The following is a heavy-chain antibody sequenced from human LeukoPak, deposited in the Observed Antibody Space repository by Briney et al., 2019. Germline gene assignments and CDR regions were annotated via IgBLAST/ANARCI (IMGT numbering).Heavy chain of an antibody. V-gene: IGHV3-21*01. CDR2: ISGASDNM. CDR3: AREWACSGTSCYTNAFDI. D-gene: IGHD2-2*01. CDR1: GFTFSSYS. J-gene: IGHJ3*02. Sequence: GGSLRLSCAASGFTFSSYSMNWVRQAPGKGLEWVSSISGASDNMFYADSVKGRFTISRDNAKNSLYLQMHSLSPEDTAVYYCAREWACSGTSCYTNAFDIWGQGTMVTVSS.